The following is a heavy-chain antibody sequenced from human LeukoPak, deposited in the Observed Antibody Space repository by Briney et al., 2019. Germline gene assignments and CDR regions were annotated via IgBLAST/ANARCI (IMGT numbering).Heavy chain of an antibody. D-gene: IGHD2-2*03. CDR3: ARVDSAGVDY. V-gene: IGHV4-39*07. J-gene: IGHJ4*02. CDR1: GGSISSSSYY. Sequence: SETLSLTCTVSGGSISSSSYYWGWIRQPPGKGLEWIGSIYYSGSTNYNPSLKSRVTISVDTSKNQFSLKLSSVTAANTAVYYCARVDSAGVDYWGQGTLVTVSS. CDR2: IYYSGST.